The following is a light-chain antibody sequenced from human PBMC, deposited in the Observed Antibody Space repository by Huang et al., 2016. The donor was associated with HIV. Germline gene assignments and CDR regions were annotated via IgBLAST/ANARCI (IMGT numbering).Light chain of an antibody. CDR3: QQYDKWPPGLT. V-gene: IGKV3D-15*01. CDR1: QNVRHT. Sequence: ELLMTQSPATLSVSPGGRATLSCRARQNVRHTLALYQQTTGQAPRLLIYETSTRASGIPARFSGSGSATDFTLTISGLQSEDFAIYYCQQYDKWPPGLTFGGGTKVEI. J-gene: IGKJ4*01. CDR2: ETS.